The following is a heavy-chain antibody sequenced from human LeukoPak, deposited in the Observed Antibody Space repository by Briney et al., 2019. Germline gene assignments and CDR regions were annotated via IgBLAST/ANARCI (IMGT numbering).Heavy chain of an antibody. CDR1: GFTFSGSA. Sequence: GGSLRLSCAASGFTFSGSAMHWVRQASGKGLEWVGRIRSKANGDATAYAASVKGRFTISRDDSKNTAYLQMNSLKTEDTAVYYCTGSLGYCSGGCCYGPDYWGQGALVTVSS. J-gene: IGHJ4*02. D-gene: IGHD2-15*01. CDR3: TGSLGYCSGGCCYGPDY. V-gene: IGHV3-73*01. CDR2: IRSKANGDAT.